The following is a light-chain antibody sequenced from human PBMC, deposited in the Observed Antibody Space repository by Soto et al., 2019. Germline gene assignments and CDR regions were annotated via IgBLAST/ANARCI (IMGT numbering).Light chain of an antibody. V-gene: IGKV3-20*01. CDR2: GAS. J-gene: IGKJ1*01. Sequence: EIVLTQSPGTLSLSPGERATLSCRASQSVSSGFLAWYQQNPGQAPRLLIYGASTRATGIPDRFSGSGSGTDFTLTISRLEPEDFAVYYCQQYSNSPRTFGQGTKVEVK. CDR1: QSVSSGF. CDR3: QQYSNSPRT.